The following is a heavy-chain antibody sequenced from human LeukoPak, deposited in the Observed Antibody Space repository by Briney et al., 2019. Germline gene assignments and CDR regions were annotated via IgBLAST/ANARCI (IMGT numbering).Heavy chain of an antibody. CDR1: GGSISSSSYY. CDR2: IYYSGST. CDR3: ARGSPYGY. D-gene: IGHD4-17*01. J-gene: IGHJ4*02. V-gene: IGHV4-39*07. Sequence: PSETLSLTCTVSGGSISSSSYYWGWIRQPPGKGLEWIGSIYYSGSTYYNPSLKSRVTISIDTSKNQFSLKLSSVTAADTAVYYCARGSPYGYWGQGTLVTVSS.